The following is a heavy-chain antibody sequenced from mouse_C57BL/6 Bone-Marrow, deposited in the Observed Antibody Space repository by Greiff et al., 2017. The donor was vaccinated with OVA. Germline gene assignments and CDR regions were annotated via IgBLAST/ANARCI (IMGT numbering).Heavy chain of an antibody. CDR2: IDPENGDT. CDR3: TTNYYGSFDY. V-gene: IGHV14-4*01. D-gene: IGHD1-1*01. J-gene: IGHJ2*01. Sequence: EVQLQQSGAELVRPGASVKLSCTASGFNIKDDYMHWVKQRPEQGLEWIGWIDPENGDTEYASKFQGKATITADTSSNTAYLQLSSLTSEDTAVYYCTTNYYGSFDYWGQGTTLIVSS. CDR1: GFNIKDDY.